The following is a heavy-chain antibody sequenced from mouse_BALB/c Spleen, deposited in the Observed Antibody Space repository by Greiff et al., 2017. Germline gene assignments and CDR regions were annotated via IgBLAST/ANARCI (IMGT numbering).Heavy chain of an antibody. CDR3: ATYYGNFYYAMDY. V-gene: IGHV5-9-4*01. CDR2: ISSGGSYT. J-gene: IGHJ4*01. Sequence: EVNVVESGGGLVKPGGSLKLSCAASGFTFSSYAMSWVRQSPEKRLEWVAEISSGGSYTYYPDTVTGRFTISRDNAKNTLYLEMSSLRSEDTAMYYCATYYGNFYYAMDYWGQGTSVTVSS. CDR1: GFTFSSYA. D-gene: IGHD2-10*01.